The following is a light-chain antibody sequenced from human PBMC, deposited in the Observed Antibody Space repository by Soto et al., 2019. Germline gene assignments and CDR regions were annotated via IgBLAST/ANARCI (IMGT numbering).Light chain of an antibody. CDR3: AAWDDSLSGRYV. V-gene: IGLV2-8*01. Sequence: QSALTQPPSASGSPGQSVTISCTGTKSDIGVYDFVSWYQHHPGKAPRLIIYEVVQRPSGVPDRFSGSKSGNTASLTVSGLQAADEADYYCAAWDDSLSGRYVFGTGTKVTVL. CDR2: EVV. J-gene: IGLJ1*01. CDR1: KSDIGVYDF.